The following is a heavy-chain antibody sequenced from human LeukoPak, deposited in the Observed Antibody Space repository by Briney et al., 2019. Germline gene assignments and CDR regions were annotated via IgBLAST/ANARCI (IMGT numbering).Heavy chain of an antibody. CDR3: AKKRGSGSLYFDY. CDR2: ISGSGGST. CDR1: GFTFSRYW. D-gene: IGHD3-10*01. V-gene: IGHV3-23*01. Sequence: GGSLRLSCAASGFTFSRYWMHWVRQAPGKGLEWVSTISGSGGSTYYADSVKGRFTISRDNSKNTLYLQMNSLRAEDTAVYYCAKKRGSGSLYFDYWGQGTLVTVSS. J-gene: IGHJ4*02.